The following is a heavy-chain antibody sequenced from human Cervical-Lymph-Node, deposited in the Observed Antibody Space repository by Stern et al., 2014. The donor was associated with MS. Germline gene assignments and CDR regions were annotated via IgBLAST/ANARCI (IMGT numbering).Heavy chain of an antibody. CDR1: GYTFTSYG. D-gene: IGHD6-19*01. V-gene: IGHV1-18*04. CDR3: ARVRYSSGWYVRAGYFDY. Sequence: QVQLVQSGAEVKKPGASVKVSCKASGYTFTSYGISWVRQAPGQGLEWMGWISAYNGNTNYAQKLQGRVTMTTDTSTSTAYMELRSLRSDDTAVYYCARVRYSSGWYVRAGYFDYWGQGTLVTVSS. J-gene: IGHJ4*02. CDR2: ISAYNGNT.